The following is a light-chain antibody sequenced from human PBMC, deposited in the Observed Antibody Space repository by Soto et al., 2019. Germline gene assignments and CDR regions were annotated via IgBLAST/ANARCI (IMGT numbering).Light chain of an antibody. CDR2: DVN. J-gene: IGLJ2*01. CDR3: NSFAGGAHVV. V-gene: IGLV2-8*01. CDR1: SSDIGAYNY. Sequence: QSALAQPPSASGSPGQSVTISCTGTSSDIGAYNYVSWYQQYPGKAPKLIIYDVNQRPSEVPDRFSGSKSGNTASLTVSGLQAEDEAVYYCNSFAGGAHVVFGGGTKVTVL.